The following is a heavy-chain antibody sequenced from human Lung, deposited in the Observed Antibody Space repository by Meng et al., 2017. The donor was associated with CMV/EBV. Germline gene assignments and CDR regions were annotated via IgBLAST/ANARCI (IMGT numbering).Heavy chain of an antibody. J-gene: IGHJ6*02. Sequence: SETLSLTCAVYGGSLSGFYWTWVRQAPGKGLEWIGAVSHSGSTNHNPSLATRVTMSVDTSKKQFSLQLKSLTAADTAIYYCARGMGYTDMPKLLKSRRPKDYYYGLDVWGHGTPVTVSS. V-gene: IGHV4-34*01. CDR2: VSHSGST. CDR1: GGSLSGFY. CDR3: ARGMGYTDMPKLLKSRRPKDYYYGLDV. D-gene: IGHD2-2*01.